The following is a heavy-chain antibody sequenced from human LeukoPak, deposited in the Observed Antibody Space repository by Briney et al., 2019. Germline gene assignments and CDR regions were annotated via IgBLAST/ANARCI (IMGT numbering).Heavy chain of an antibody. J-gene: IGHJ4*02. CDR2: IYYSGST. CDR3: ARESDSSSSSFDY. D-gene: IGHD6-6*01. CDR1: GGSISSSSYY. V-gene: IGHV4-39*07. Sequence: SETLSLTCTVSGGSISSSSYYWGWIRQPPGKGLEWIESIYYSGSTYYNPSLKSRVTISVDTSKNQFSLKLSSVTAADTAVYYCARESDSSSSSFDYWGQGTLVTVSS.